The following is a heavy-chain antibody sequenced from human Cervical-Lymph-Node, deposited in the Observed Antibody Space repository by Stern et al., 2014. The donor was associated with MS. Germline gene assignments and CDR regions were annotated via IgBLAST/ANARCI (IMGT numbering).Heavy chain of an antibody. CDR2: IIPIFGSA. V-gene: IGHV1-69*01. Sequence: VQLVQSGAEVKKPGSSGKVSCKASGGTFSSYAISWVRQAPGQGLEWRVGIIPIFGSANYAQKFQGRVTITADESTSTAYMELSSLRSEDTAVYYCARGELKEGLVRGMDVWGQGTTVTVSS. D-gene: IGHD1-26*01. J-gene: IGHJ6*02. CDR1: GGTFSSYA. CDR3: ARGELKEGLVRGMDV.